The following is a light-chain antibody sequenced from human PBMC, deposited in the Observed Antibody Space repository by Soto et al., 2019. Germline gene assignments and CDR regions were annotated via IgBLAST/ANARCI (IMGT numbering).Light chain of an antibody. CDR3: QQYSNSMYI. Sequence: EIVLTQSPGTLSLSTGERATLSCRASQSVSSSYLAWYQQKPGQAPRLLIYGASNRATGIADRFSGSGSGTDFTLTITRLEPEDCAVYYCQQYSNSMYIFGPGTKLEIK. J-gene: IGKJ2*01. CDR2: GAS. V-gene: IGKV3-20*01. CDR1: QSVSSSY.